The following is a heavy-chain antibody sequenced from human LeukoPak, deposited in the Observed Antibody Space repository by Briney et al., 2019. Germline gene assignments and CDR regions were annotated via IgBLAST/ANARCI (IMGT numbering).Heavy chain of an antibody. J-gene: IGHJ1*01. D-gene: IGHD3-16*01. CDR3: ADLGSRD. CDR2: IKDDGSDK. Sequence: GGSLRLSCAASGFTFSSAWMSWVRQAAGEGVEWVATIKDDGSDKYYVDSVKGRFTIYSNKAKTSLSMKMKSMRVEHTAMYYCADLGSRDWGQGTLVTVPS. V-gene: IGHV3-7*01. CDR1: GFTFSSAW.